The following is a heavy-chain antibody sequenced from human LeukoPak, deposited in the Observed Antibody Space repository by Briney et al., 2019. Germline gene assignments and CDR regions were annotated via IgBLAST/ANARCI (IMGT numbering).Heavy chain of an antibody. Sequence: SQTLSLTCTVSGGSISSGDYYWSWIRQPPGKGLEWIGYIYYSGSTYYNPSLKSRVTIPVDTSKNQFSLKLSSVTAADTAVYYCARRITIFHGAFDIWGQGTMVTVSS. V-gene: IGHV4-30-4*01. D-gene: IGHD3-9*01. CDR1: GGSISSGDYY. CDR3: ARRITIFHGAFDI. J-gene: IGHJ3*02. CDR2: IYYSGST.